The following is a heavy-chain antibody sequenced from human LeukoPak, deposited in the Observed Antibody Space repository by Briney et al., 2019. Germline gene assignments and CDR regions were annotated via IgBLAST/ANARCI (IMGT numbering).Heavy chain of an antibody. CDR1: RFTFSSHW. CDR3: ATPVGGVWSFDY. V-gene: IGHV3-7*01. CDR2: INQDGSEK. J-gene: IGHJ4*02. Sequence: GGSLRLSCAASRFTFSSHWMNWVRQAPGKGLEWVAHINQDGSEKYYADSAKGRFTISRDNAKNSLYLQMNSLRAEDTAMYYCATPVGGVWSFDYWGQGTLVTVSS. D-gene: IGHD2-15*01.